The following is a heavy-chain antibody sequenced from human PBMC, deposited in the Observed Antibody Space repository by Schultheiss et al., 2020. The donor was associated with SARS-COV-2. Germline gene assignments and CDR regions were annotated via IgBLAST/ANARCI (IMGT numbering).Heavy chain of an antibody. CDR1: GGSISSSNW. V-gene: IGHV4-4*02. CDR3: ARDLGDGYYYDSSGYTN. CDR2: IYHSGST. D-gene: IGHD3-22*01. J-gene: IGHJ4*02. Sequence: SETLSLTCAVSGGSISSSNWWSWVRQPPGKGLEWIGEIYHSGSTNYNPSLKSRFTISVDKSKNQFSLKLSSVTAADTAVYYCARDLGDGYYYDSSGYTNWGQGTLVTVSS.